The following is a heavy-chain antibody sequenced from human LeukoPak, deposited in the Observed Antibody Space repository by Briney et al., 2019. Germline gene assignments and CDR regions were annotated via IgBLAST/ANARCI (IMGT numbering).Heavy chain of an antibody. J-gene: IGHJ4*02. Sequence: GGSLRLSCAASGFTFSSYGMHWVRQAPGKGLEWVAVISYDGSNKYYADSVKGRFTISRDNSKNTLYLQMNSLRAEDTAVYYCAKDRGSSGYSTLDFDYWGQGTLVTVSS. V-gene: IGHV3-30*18. CDR2: ISYDGSNK. CDR3: AKDRGSSGYSTLDFDY. CDR1: GFTFSSYG. D-gene: IGHD3-22*01.